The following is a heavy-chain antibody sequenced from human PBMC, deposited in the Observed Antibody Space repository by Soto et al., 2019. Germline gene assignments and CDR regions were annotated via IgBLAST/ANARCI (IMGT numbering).Heavy chain of an antibody. D-gene: IGHD3-10*01. Sequence: QITLKESGPTLVKPTQTLTLTCTFSGFSLNTNGVGVGWIRQPPGKALEWLALIYWDDDKRYSPPLKSRLTITKDTSKNQVVLTMTNMDPVDTATYYCAHKLAMVRGAYPHYFDYWGQGTLVTVSS. CDR1: GFSLNTNGVG. V-gene: IGHV2-5*02. J-gene: IGHJ4*02. CDR2: IYWDDDK. CDR3: AHKLAMVRGAYPHYFDY.